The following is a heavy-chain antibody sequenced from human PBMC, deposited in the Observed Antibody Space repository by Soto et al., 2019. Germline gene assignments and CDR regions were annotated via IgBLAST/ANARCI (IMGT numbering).Heavy chain of an antibody. V-gene: IGHV1-3*01. CDR3: TRGITMVRGVRTDY. CDR1: GYTFTNYV. J-gene: IGHJ4*02. CDR2: INAGNGNT. D-gene: IGHD3-10*01. Sequence: QVQLVQSGAEVKKPGASVKVSCKASGYTFTNYVMHWVRQAPGQRLEWMGCINAGNGNTKYSQKFQGRVTVTRDTSATTAYMELSSLRSEDTAVYYCTRGITMVRGVRTDYWGQGTLVTVSS.